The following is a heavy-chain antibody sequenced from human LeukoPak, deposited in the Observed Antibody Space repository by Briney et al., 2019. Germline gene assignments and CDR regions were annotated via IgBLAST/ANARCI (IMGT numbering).Heavy chain of an antibody. CDR3: ARGPYKYDGSGAFDI. Sequence: SETLSLTCAVSGGSINNYYWSWIRQPPGKGLEWIGYIYDSGSANYNPSLKSRVTISVDTSKNQFSLKLTSVTAADTAVYCCARGPYKYDGSGAFDIWGQGTMVTVSS. CDR2: IYDSGSA. CDR1: GGSINNYY. J-gene: IGHJ3*02. D-gene: IGHD3-22*01. V-gene: IGHV4-59*08.